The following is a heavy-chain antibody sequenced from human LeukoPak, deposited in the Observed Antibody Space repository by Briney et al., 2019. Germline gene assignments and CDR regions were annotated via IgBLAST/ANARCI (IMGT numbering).Heavy chain of an antibody. CDR1: GFTFSSYW. Sequence: GSLRLSCAASGFTFSSYWMSWVRQPPGKGLEWIGEINHSGSTNYNPSLKSRVTISVDTSKNQFSLKLSSVTAADTAVYYCATSSGWYDFDYWGQGTLVTVSS. CDR2: INHSGST. V-gene: IGHV4-34*08. CDR3: ATSSGWYDFDY. J-gene: IGHJ4*02. D-gene: IGHD6-19*01.